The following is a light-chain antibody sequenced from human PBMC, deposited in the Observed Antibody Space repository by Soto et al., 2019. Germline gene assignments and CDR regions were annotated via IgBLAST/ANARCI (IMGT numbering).Light chain of an antibody. V-gene: IGKV3-20*01. CDR2: GAS. J-gene: IGKJ4*01. CDR3: RQYGRSLEFA. CDR1: QTVSNNF. Sequence: ILLTQSPGNLSLSPGERATLSCRASQTVSNNFLAWYQEKPGRGPRLLIYGASTRATGIPDRFSGSGSGTDFTLTISRLDPEDFAVYYCRQYGRSLEFAVGGGTKV.